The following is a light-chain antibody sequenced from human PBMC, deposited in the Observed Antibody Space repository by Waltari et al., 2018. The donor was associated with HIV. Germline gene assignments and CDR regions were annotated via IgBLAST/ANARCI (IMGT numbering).Light chain of an antibody. CDR1: QSLFYTSDNKNF. CDR2: WSS. J-gene: IGKJ2*01. CDR3: QQYFSVPYT. Sequence: DVVMTQSPDSLAVSLGERATLNCKSNQSLFYTSDNKNFLAWYQQKAGQRPRLLIYWSSTRASGVPDRFSGSGSDTDFTLTITSLQAEDVAIYFCQQYFSVPYTFGQGTKLEIK. V-gene: IGKV4-1*01.